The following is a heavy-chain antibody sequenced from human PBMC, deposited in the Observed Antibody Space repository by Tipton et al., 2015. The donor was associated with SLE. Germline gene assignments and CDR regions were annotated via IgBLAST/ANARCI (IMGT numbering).Heavy chain of an antibody. CDR2: IYTSGST. V-gene: IGHV4-4*09. D-gene: IGHD6-13*01. J-gene: IGHJ4*02. CDR3: ARDLYSSSWYDY. CDR1: GGSFSGYY. Sequence: TLSLTCAVYGGSFSGYYWSWIRQPAGKGLEWIGYIYTSGSTNYNPSLKSRVTISVDTSKNQFSLKLSSVTAADTAVYYCARDLYSSSWYDYWGQGTLVTVSS.